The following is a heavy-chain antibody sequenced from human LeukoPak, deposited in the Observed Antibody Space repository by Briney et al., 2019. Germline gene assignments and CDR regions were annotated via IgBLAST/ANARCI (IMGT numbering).Heavy chain of an antibody. CDR1: GFTFSSYS. Sequence: GGSLRLSCAASGFTFSSYSMNWVRQAPGKGLEWVSSISSSSSYIYYADSVKGRFTISRDNAKNSLYLQMNSLRAEDTAVYYCAREHCSGGSCYPDAFDTWGQGTMVTVSS. CDR2: ISSSSSYI. V-gene: IGHV3-21*01. CDR3: AREHCSGGSCYPDAFDT. D-gene: IGHD2-15*01. J-gene: IGHJ3*02.